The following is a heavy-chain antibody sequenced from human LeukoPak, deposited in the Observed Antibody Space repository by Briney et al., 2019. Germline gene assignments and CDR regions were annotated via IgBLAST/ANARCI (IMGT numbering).Heavy chain of an antibody. Sequence: PGGSLRLSCAASGFTFSNAWMSWVRQAPGKGLEWVGRIKSKTDGGTTDYAAPVKGRFTISRDDSKNTLYLQMNSLKTEDTAVYYCTTVPFPEYGDPVDYWGQGTLVTVSS. CDR1: GFTFSNAW. J-gene: IGHJ4*02. CDR3: TTVPFPEYGDPVDY. CDR2: IKSKTDGGTT. V-gene: IGHV3-15*01. D-gene: IGHD4-17*01.